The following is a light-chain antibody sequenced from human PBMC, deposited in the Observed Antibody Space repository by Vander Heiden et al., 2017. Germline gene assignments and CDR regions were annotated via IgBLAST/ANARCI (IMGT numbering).Light chain of an antibody. Sequence: IQMTQSPSTLSASVGDRVTITCRASQSISSWLAWYQQKPGKAPKLLIYKASSLESGVPSRFSGSGSGTEFPLTISSLQPDDFATYYCQQYNSYRYTFGQGTKLEIK. V-gene: IGKV1-5*03. CDR2: KAS. CDR3: QQYNSYRYT. CDR1: QSISSW. J-gene: IGKJ2*01.